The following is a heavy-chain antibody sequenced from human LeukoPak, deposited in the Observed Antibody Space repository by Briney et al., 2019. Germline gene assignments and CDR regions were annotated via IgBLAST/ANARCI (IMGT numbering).Heavy chain of an antibody. CDR2: IYYSGST. D-gene: IGHD6-13*01. J-gene: IGHJ6*02. CDR3: AHGSSWYYYGMDV. V-gene: IGHV4-39*01. CDR1: GGSISSSSYY. Sequence: SETLSLTCTVSGGSISSSSYYWGWIRQPPGKGLEWIGSIYYSGSTYYNPSLKSRVTISVDTSKNQFSLKLSSATAADTAVYYCAHGSSWYYYGMDVWGQGTTVTVSS.